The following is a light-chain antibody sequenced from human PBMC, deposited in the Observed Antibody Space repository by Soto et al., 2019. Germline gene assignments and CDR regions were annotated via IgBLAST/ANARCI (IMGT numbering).Light chain of an antibody. J-gene: IGLJ1*01. CDR1: SSDVGAYNY. CDR2: DVN. V-gene: IGLV2-14*03. Sequence: SVLTQPASVSGSPGRAITISCAGTSSDVGAYNYVSWYQHHPGKAPKLMIYDVNNRPSGDSNRFSGSKSGNTASLTISGLQAEDEADYYCSSWTSGATYVFGSGTKVTVL. CDR3: SSWTSGATYV.